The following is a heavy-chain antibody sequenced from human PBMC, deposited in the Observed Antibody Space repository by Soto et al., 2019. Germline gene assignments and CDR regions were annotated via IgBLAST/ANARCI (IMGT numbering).Heavy chain of an antibody. V-gene: IGHV3-20*04. Sequence: PGESLRLSCAASGFTFDDYGMSWVRQAPGKGPEWVSGINWNGGSTGYADSVKGRFTISRDNAKNSLYLQMNSLRAEDTALYYCARETNPTYYYDSSGYYYFDYWGQGTLVTVSS. CDR2: INWNGGST. J-gene: IGHJ4*02. CDR3: ARETNPTYYYDSSGYYYFDY. D-gene: IGHD3-22*01. CDR1: GFTFDDYG.